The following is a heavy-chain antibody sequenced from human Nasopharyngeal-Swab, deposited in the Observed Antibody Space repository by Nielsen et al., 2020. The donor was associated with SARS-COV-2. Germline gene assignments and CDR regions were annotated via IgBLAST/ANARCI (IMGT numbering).Heavy chain of an antibody. Sequence: CQAPGKGLEWIGEINHSGSTNYNPSLKSRVTISVDTSKNQFSLKLSSVTAADTAVYYCAGRPDYGDYTGGFDYWGQGTLVTVS. CDR2: INHSGST. J-gene: IGHJ4*02. D-gene: IGHD4-17*01. V-gene: IGHV4-34*01. CDR3: AGRPDYGDYTGGFDY.